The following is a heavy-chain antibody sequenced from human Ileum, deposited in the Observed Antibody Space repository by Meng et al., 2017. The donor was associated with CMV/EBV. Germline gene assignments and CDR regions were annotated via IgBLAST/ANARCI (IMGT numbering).Heavy chain of an antibody. CDR2: ISSSSYI. CDR1: GFSFSYYD. Sequence: GESLKISCAASGFSFSYYDMNWVRQAPGKGLEWVSSISSSSYIYQTDSVKGRFTISRDNAKNSLYLQMNSLRAEDTAVYYCARAALPVTNNWFDPWGQGTLVTVSS. CDR3: ARAALPVTNNWFDP. V-gene: IGHV3-69-1*01. J-gene: IGHJ5*02. D-gene: IGHD4-17*01.